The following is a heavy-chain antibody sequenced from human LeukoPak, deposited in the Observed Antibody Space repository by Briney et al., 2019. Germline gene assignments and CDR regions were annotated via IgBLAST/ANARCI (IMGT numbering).Heavy chain of an antibody. D-gene: IGHD3-22*01. V-gene: IGHV4-39*07. CDR1: GGSISSSSYY. Sequence: SETLSLTCTVSGGSISSSSYYWGWIRQPPGKGLEWIGIIYYSGSTYYNPSLKSRATISVDTSKNQFSLKLSSVTAADTAVYYCARDYYYDSSGYYYPPSGWGQGTLVTVSS. CDR3: ARDYYYDSSGYYYPPSG. J-gene: IGHJ4*02. CDR2: IYYSGST.